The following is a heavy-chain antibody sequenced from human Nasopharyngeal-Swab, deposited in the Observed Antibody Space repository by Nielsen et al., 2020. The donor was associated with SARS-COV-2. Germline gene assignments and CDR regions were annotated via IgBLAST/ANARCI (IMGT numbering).Heavy chain of an antibody. V-gene: IGHV3-11*03. CDR1: GFTFSDYY. D-gene: IGHD3-10*01. Sequence: GESLKISCAASGFTFSDYYMSWIRHIPGKGLEWGSYISGSSSHTSYADSVKGRFTISRDNAKNSLYLEMTSLRADDTAVYYCARTSYYGSGSLDYWVQGTQVTVSS. CDR3: ARTSYYGSGSLDY. CDR2: ISGSSSHT. J-gene: IGHJ4*02.